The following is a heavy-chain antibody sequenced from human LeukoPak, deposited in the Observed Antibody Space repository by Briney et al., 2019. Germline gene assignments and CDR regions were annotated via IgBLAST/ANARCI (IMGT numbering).Heavy chain of an antibody. Sequence: PSETLSLTCTVSGGSISSYYWSWIRQPPGKGLEWIGYIYYSGSSNYNPSLKSRVTISVDTPKNQFSLKLSSVTAADTAVYYCARSGTMGPNWFDPWGQGTLVTVSS. J-gene: IGHJ5*02. CDR2: IYYSGSS. CDR1: GGSISSYY. V-gene: IGHV4-59*08. D-gene: IGHD3-16*01. CDR3: ARSGTMGPNWFDP.